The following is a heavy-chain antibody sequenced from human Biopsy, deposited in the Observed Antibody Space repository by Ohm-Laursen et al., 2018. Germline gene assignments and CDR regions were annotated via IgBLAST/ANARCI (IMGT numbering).Heavy chain of an antibody. J-gene: IGHJ3*01. CDR2: RIPYFNTI. CDR1: GVTFDTYA. Sequence: VKISCKASGVTFDTYAFGWVRQAPGQGLEWMGGRIPYFNTIYYARNFQDRAVITADQSARTTDMQLSGLRPDDTAVYYCVGGQRGPPIGVTVPGDAFDLWGPGTMVTVSP. CDR3: VGGQRGPPIGVTVPGDAFDL. D-gene: IGHD2/OR15-2a*01. V-gene: IGHV1-69*13.